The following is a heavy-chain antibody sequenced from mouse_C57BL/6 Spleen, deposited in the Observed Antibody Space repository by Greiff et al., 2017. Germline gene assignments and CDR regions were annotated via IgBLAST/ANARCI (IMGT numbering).Heavy chain of an antibody. D-gene: IGHD2-3*01. Sequence: EVQRVESGPGLVKPSQSLSLTCSVTGYSITSGYYWNWIRQFPGNKLEWMGYISYDGSNNYNPSLKNRISITRDTSKNQFFLKLNSVTTEDTATYYCARDRGGYFFDYWGQGTTLTVSS. V-gene: IGHV3-6*01. CDR2: ISYDGSN. CDR1: GYSITSGYY. J-gene: IGHJ2*01. CDR3: ARDRGGYFFDY.